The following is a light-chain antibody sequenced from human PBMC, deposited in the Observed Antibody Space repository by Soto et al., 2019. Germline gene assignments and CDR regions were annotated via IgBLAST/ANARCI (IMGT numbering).Light chain of an antibody. CDR3: SSYTSSSTLYV. CDR2: DVS. CDR1: SSDVGGYNY. Sequence: QAVVTQPASVSGSPGQSITISCTGSSSDVGGYNYVSWYQQHPAKAPKLLIYDVSNRPSGVSNRFSGSKSGNTASLTVTGLQAEDEADYYCSSYTSSSTLYVFGTGTKVTVL. V-gene: IGLV2-14*01. J-gene: IGLJ1*01.